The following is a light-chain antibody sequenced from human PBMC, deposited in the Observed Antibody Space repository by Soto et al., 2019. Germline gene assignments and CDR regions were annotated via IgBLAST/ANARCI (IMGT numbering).Light chain of an antibody. CDR1: QSVNSN. CDR3: QQHNNWPQT. J-gene: IGKJ1*01. Sequence: EIVMTQSPATLSVSPGERATLSCRASQSVNSNLAWYQQKPGQSPRLLIYGASTRATGIPARFSGSGSGTQFALTISSLQSEDFVIYYCQQHNNWPQTFGQGTKVDIK. CDR2: GAS. V-gene: IGKV3-15*01.